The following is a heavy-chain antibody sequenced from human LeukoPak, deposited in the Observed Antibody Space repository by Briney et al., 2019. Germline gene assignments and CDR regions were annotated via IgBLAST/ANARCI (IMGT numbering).Heavy chain of an antibody. CDR3: AKIYGDYVGVYYYYYYYMDV. J-gene: IGHJ6*03. CDR1: GFTFSSYW. D-gene: IGHD4-17*01. Sequence: PGGSLRLSCAASGFTFSSYWMHWVRQAPGKGLVWVSRINSDGSSTSYADSVKGRFTISRDNAKNTLYLQMNSLRAEDTAVYYCAKIYGDYVGVYYYYYYYMDVWGKGTTVTISS. V-gene: IGHV3-74*01. CDR2: INSDGSST.